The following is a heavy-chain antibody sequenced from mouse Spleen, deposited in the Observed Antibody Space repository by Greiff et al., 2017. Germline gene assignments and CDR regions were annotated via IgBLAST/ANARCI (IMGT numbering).Heavy chain of an antibody. CDR1: GFSLTGYG. Sequence: VQVVESGPGLVAPSQSLSITCTVSGFSLTGYGVNWVRQPPGKGLEWLGMIWGDGSTDYNSALKSRLSISKDNSKSQVFLKMNSLQTDDTARYYCARDYYYYGSSYYYAMDYWGQGTSVTVSS. V-gene: IGHV2-6-7*01. J-gene: IGHJ4*01. D-gene: IGHD1-1*01. CDR3: ARDYYYYGSSYYYAMDY. CDR2: IWGDGST.